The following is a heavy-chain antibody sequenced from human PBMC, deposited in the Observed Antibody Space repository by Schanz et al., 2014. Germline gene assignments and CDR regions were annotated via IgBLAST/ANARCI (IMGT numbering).Heavy chain of an antibody. V-gene: IGHV3-23*01. CDR1: GFTFTTFA. J-gene: IGHJ4*02. CDR3: VKTDAGWRFDY. CDR2: ISDRGDGT. D-gene: IGHD6-19*01. Sequence: EVQLLESGGGLVQPGGSLRLSCAASGFTFTTFAMTWVRQAPGKGLEWVSGISDRGDGTNYGDSVRGRFTISRDNSRNTVYLQMNNVGVDDTATYYCVKTDAGWRFDYWGQGTLVIVSS.